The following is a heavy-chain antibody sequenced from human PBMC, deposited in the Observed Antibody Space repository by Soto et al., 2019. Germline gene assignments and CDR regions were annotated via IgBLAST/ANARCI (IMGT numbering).Heavy chain of an antibody. CDR2: IYYSGST. J-gene: IGHJ6*03. D-gene: IGHD4-4*01. Sequence: PSETLSLTCTVSGGSISSYYWSWIRQPPGKGLEWIGYIYYSGSTNYNPSLKSRVTISVDTSKNQFSLKLSSVTAADTAVYYCARAHDYSNSNYYYYMDVWGKGTTVTVSS. CDR1: GGSISSYY. CDR3: ARAHDYSNSNYYYYMDV. V-gene: IGHV4-59*01.